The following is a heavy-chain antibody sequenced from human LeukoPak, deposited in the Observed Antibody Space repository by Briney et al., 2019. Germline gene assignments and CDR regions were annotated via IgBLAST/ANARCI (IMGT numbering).Heavy chain of an antibody. V-gene: IGHV3-23*01. CDR1: GFTFSSYA. CDR2: ITRSGGGT. Sequence: GGSLRLSCAASGFTFSSYAMSWVRQAPGKGLEWVSTITRSGGGTYYADSVKGRFTISRDNSKNTLYLQMNSLRAEDTAVYSCAKCSDRSSCCFDHWGQGTLVTVSS. D-gene: IGHD6-13*01. CDR3: AKCSDRSSCCFDH. J-gene: IGHJ4*02.